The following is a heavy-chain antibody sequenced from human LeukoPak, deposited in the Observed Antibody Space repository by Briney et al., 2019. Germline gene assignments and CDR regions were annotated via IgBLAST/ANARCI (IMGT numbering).Heavy chain of an antibody. V-gene: IGHV4-59*01. CDR2: IYYSGST. Sequence: SETLSLTCTVSGGSISRYYWIWIRQPPGKGLEWIGYIYYSGSTNYNPSLKSRVTMSEDTSKNQFSLRLSSVTAADTAVYYCARRADNYRFRHWRRGTLVTVSS. J-gene: IGHJ4*02. D-gene: IGHD5-24*01. CDR3: ARRADNYRFRH. CDR1: GGSISRYY.